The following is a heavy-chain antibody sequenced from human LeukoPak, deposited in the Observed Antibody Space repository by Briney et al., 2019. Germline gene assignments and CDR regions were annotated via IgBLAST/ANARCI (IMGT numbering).Heavy chain of an antibody. CDR1: GFTFSNYA. CDR2: IKQDGSEK. D-gene: IGHD3-10*01. CDR3: ARPLLYYYGSETYFWFDL. Sequence: GGSLRLSCAASGFTFSNYAMRWVRQAPGKGLEWVASIKQDGSEKYYVDSVKGRFTISRDNAENSLYLQMNSLRAEDTAFYYCARPLLYYYGSETYFWFDLWGQGTLVTVSS. J-gene: IGHJ5*02. V-gene: IGHV3-7*01.